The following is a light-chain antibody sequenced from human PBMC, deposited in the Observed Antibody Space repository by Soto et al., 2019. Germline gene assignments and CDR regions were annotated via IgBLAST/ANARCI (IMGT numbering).Light chain of an antibody. J-gene: IGKJ5*01. CDR2: DAS. V-gene: IGKV3D-20*02. CDR1: QSVSSN. CDR3: QQRSNWPPIT. Sequence: IVLKKSAGTLSLSPGQRATLSCRASQSVSSNYLAWYQQKPGQAPRLLIYDASTRATGIPARFSGRGSGTDFTLTISSLEPEDFAVYYCQQRSNWPPITCGQVTRLENK.